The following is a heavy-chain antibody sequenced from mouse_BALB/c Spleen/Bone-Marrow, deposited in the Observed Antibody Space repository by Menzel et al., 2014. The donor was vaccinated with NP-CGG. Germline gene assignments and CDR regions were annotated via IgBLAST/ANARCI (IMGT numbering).Heavy chain of an antibody. Sequence: EVKLVESGGGLVRPGGSLKLSCAASGFDFSRYWMSWVRQAPGKGLEWIGKINPDSSTINYTPSLKDKFIISRDNAKNTLYLQMSKVRSEDTALYYCARLGYYGGFAYWGQGTLVTVSA. CDR1: GFDFSRYW. V-gene: IGHV4-1*02. D-gene: IGHD2-3*01. CDR3: ARLGYYGGFAY. J-gene: IGHJ3*01. CDR2: INPDSSTI.